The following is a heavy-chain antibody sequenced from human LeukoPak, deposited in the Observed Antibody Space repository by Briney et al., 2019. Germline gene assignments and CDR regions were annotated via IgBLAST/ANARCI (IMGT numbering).Heavy chain of an antibody. CDR2: IYYFGST. CDR1: GGSISRYY. D-gene: IGHD3-10*01. V-gene: IGHV4-59*12. Sequence: SETLSLTCTVSGGSISRYYWSWIRQPPGKGLEWIGYIYYFGSTNYNPSLKSRVTISVDTSKNQFSLKLSSVTAADTAVYYCARRRGYYGSGSYLDYWGQGTLVTVSS. J-gene: IGHJ4*02. CDR3: ARRRGYYGSGSYLDY.